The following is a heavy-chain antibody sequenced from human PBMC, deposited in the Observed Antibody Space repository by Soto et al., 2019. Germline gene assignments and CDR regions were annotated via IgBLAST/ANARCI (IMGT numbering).Heavy chain of an antibody. V-gene: IGHV1-46*01. J-gene: IGHJ4*02. CDR2: ISPDGGST. D-gene: IGHD3-10*01. CDR1: GFDFTDHY. CDR3: ARAPRGGVIIVITWAQMDY. Sequence: SSVQVSCKASGFDFTDHYIHWVRQAPGQGLEWMGIISPDGGSTRYSQKFQARITMTRDTSTSTVYMELSSLRSEDTAIYYCARAPRGGVIIVITWAQMDYWGQGTLVTVAS.